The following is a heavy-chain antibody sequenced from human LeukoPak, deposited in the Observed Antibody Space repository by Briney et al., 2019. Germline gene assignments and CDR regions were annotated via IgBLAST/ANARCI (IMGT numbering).Heavy chain of an antibody. J-gene: IGHJ1*01. CDR3: ARESYDYVWGSQPPEYFQH. CDR2: INPKSGGT. V-gene: IGHV1-2*02. D-gene: IGHD3-16*01. Sequence: GASVKVSCKASGYTFTGYYMHWVRQAPGQGLEWLGWINPKSGGTNYAQKFQGRVTMTRDTSISTAYMEVSRLRSDDTAVYYCARESYDYVWGSQPPEYFQHWGQGTLVTVSS. CDR1: GYTFTGYY.